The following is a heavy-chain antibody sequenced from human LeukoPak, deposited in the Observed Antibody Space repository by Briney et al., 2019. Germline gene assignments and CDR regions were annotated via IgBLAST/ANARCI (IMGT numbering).Heavy chain of an antibody. CDR3: TRDTFGARDS. V-gene: IGHV3-74*01. CDR1: XXXXSSYX. Sequence: GGSLRLSCAXSXXXXSSYXMHWVRQGPGKGLVWVSRINEDGSSTSYAESVRGRFTISRDNAKNTLYLQMNSLRAEDAAVYYCTRDTFGARDSWGQGTLVTVSS. D-gene: IGHD3-10*01. J-gene: IGHJ4*02. CDR2: INEDGSST.